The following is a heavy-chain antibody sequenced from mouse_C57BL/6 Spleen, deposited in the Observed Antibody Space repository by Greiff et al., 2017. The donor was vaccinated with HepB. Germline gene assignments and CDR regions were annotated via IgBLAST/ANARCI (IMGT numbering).Heavy chain of an antibody. V-gene: IGHV1-72*01. CDR2: IDPNSGGT. D-gene: IGHD1-1*01. CDR1: GYTFTSYW. CDR3: ARSYYGSSYPWYFDV. J-gene: IGHJ1*03. Sequence: QVHVKQPGAELVKPGASVKLSCKASGYTFTSYWMHWVKQRPGRGLEWIGRIDPNSGGTKYNEKFKSKATLTVDKPSSTAYMQLSSLTSEDSAVYYCARSYYGSSYPWYFDVWGTGTTVTVSS.